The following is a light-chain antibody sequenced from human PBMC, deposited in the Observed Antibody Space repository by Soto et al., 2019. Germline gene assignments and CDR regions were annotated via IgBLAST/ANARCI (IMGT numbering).Light chain of an antibody. CDR3: QQRTNWRIT. J-gene: IGKJ5*01. Sequence: EIVMTQSPATLSVSPGERATLSCRASQGVSRKLAWYQHKPGQAPRLLISGASTGATGIPARFSGSGSGTDFTLTISSLEPEDFAVYYCQQRTNWRITFGQGTLLEV. CDR1: QGVSRK. V-gene: IGKV3-11*01. CDR2: GAS.